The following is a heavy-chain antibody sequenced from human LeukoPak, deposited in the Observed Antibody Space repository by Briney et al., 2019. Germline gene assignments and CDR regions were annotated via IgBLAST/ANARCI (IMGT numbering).Heavy chain of an antibody. CDR1: GYAFTSDY. CDR3: ARGGVPAAKDAFDI. J-gene: IGHJ3*02. D-gene: IGHD2-2*01. Sequence: AASVKVSCTASGYAFTSDYMHGGRQAPGQGLWWMGVINPSGGSTSYAQKFQGRVTMTRDTSTSTVYMELRSLRSEDTAVYYCARGGVPAAKDAFDIWGQGTMVTVSS. V-gene: IGHV1-46*01. CDR2: INPSGGST.